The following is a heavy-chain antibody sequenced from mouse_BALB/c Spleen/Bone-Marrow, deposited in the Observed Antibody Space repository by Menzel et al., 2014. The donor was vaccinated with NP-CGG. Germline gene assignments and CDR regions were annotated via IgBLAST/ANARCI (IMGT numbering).Heavy chain of an antibody. CDR3: AGTWYFDV. J-gene: IGHJ1*01. CDR2: ISYSGST. CDR1: GYSITSDYA. D-gene: IGHD4-1*01. Sequence: EVQLVESGPGLVKPSPSLSLTCTVTGYSITSDYAWNWIRQFPGNKLEWMGYISYSGSTSYNPSLKSRISITRDTSKNQFFLQLNSVTTEDTATYYCAGTWYFDVWGAGTTVTVSS. V-gene: IGHV3-2*02.